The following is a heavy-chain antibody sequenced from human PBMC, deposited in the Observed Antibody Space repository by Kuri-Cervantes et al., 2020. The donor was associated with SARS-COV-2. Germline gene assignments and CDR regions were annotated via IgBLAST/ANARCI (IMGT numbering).Heavy chain of an antibody. V-gene: IGHV1-18*01. CDR1: GYTFTSYG. D-gene: IGHD3-3*01. J-gene: IGHJ6*03. CDR2: ISAYNCNT. Sequence: ASVKVSCKASGYTFTSYGISWVRQAPGQGLEWMGWISAYNCNTNYAQKLQGRVTMTTDTSTSTAYMELRSLRSDDTAVYYCARAYLWSGYYTDYYMDVWGKGTTVTVSS. CDR3: ARAYLWSGYYTDYYMDV.